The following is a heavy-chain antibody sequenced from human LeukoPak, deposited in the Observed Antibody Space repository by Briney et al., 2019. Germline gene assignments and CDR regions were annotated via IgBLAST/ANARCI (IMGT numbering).Heavy chain of an antibody. D-gene: IGHD4-23*01. V-gene: IGHV5-10-1*01. CDR1: GYSFSNYW. J-gene: IGHJ4*02. Sequence: GESLKISCKGSGYSFSNYWISWVRQLPGKGLEWMGRIDPSGSYTEYSPSFQGHVTISADKSISLAYLQWSSLKASDTAIYYCARYGGGFDYWGQGTQVTVSS. CDR2: IDPSGSYT. CDR3: ARYGGGFDY.